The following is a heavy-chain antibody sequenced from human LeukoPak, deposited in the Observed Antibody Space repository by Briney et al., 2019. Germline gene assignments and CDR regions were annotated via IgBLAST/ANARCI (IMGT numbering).Heavy chain of an antibody. D-gene: IGHD2-15*01. CDR2: MNPNSGNT. J-gene: IGHJ5*02. CDR1: GYTFTSYD. V-gene: IGHV1-8*03. CDR3: ARGGYCSGGSCYGYNWFDP. Sequence: ASVKVSCKASGYTFTSYDINWVRQATGQGLEWMGSMNPNSGNTGYAQKFQGRVTITRNTSISTAYMELSSLRSEDTAVYYCARGGYCSGGSCYGYNWFDPWGQGTLVTVSS.